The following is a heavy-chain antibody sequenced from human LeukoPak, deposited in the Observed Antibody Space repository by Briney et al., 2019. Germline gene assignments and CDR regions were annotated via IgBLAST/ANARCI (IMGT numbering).Heavy chain of an antibody. CDR3: ARGRGSRTGSNGDYLDY. CDR1: GGPFSSHP. Sequence: SVKVSCKTSGGPFSSHPVNWVRQAPGQGLEWMGRIIPILGLRNYAQRFQGRVTITADKSTSTVYMDVTSLRSEDTAVYFCARGRGSRTGSNGDYLDYWGQGTLVTVSS. CDR2: IIPILGLR. D-gene: IGHD1-1*01. V-gene: IGHV1-69*04. J-gene: IGHJ4*02.